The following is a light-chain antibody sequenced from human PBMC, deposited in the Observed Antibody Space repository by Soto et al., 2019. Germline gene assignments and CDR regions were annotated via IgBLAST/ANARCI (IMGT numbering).Light chain of an antibody. J-gene: IGLJ1*01. CDR3: ASYSSTYTLYV. V-gene: IGLV2-14*01. CDR2: DVS. CDR1: RSDIGAYNY. Sequence: QSALTQPASVSGSPRQSITISCTGTRSDIGAYNYVSWYQRHPGKAPRLLIYDVSSRPSGVSNRFSGSKSGNTSSLTISGLQPEDEADYYCASYSSTYTLYVFGSGTKVTVL.